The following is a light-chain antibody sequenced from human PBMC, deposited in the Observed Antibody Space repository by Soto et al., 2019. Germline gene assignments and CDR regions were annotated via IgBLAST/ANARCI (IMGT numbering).Light chain of an antibody. V-gene: IGKV3-20*01. CDR3: QQYGTSPYT. Sequence: IVMKKSPGTLSLYQGERATLSCRASQSVNKNFLAWYQQKPGQAPRLLAYEASGRPGGIPDRFSGSGSGTDFTLTISRLEAEDFALYYCQQYGTSPYTFGQGTMVDVK. J-gene: IGKJ2*01. CDR2: EAS. CDR1: QSVNKNF.